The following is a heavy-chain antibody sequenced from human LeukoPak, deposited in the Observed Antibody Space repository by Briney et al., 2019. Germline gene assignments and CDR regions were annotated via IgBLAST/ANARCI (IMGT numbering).Heavy chain of an antibody. CDR2: ISGSGGST. CDR1: GFTFSSYA. Sequence: GGSLRLSCAASGFTFSSYAMSWVRQAPGKGLERVSAISGSGGSTYYADSVKGRFTISRDNSKNTLYLQMNSLRAEDTAVYYCAKVHSTSQRASDAFDIWGQGTMVTVSS. V-gene: IGHV3-23*01. J-gene: IGHJ3*02. D-gene: IGHD2-2*01. CDR3: AKVHSTSQRASDAFDI.